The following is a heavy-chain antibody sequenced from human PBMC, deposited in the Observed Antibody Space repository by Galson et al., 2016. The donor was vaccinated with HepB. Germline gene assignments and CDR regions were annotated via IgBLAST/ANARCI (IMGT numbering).Heavy chain of an antibody. Sequence: SETLSLTCTVSGGSFSTYYWSWIRQPPGKGLEWIGYIYDSGSTNYNPSLKSRVSISVDVSKNQFSLRLNSVAAADTAVYFCARGKYSSSWYVFDPWGQGTLVTVSS. CDR2: IYDSGST. V-gene: IGHV4-59*01. CDR1: GGSFSTYY. J-gene: IGHJ5*02. CDR3: ARGKYSSSWYVFDP. D-gene: IGHD6-13*01.